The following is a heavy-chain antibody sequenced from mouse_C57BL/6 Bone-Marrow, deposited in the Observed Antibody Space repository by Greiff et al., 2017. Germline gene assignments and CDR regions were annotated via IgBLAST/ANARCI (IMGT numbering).Heavy chain of an antibody. J-gene: IGHJ3*01. CDR2: MYTRSGNT. Sequence: VQLQQSGAELARPGASVKLSCKASGYTFTSYGISWVKQRTGQGLEWIGEMYTRSGNTYYNEKFKGKATLTADKSSSPAYMELRRLTSEDSAVYFCAREDPIYYDYDEAWFAYGGQGTLVTVAA. CDR1: GYTFTSYG. D-gene: IGHD2-4*01. CDR3: AREDPIYYDYDEAWFAY. V-gene: IGHV1-81*01.